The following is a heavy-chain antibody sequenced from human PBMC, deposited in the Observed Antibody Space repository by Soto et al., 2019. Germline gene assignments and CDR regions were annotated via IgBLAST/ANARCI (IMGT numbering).Heavy chain of an antibody. V-gene: IGHV4-30-4*01. CDR2: IYYSGNT. Sequence: QVQLQESGPGLVKPSQTLSLTCTVSGGSISSGDYCWCWIRHPPGKGLEWIGYIYYSGNTYYNPSIQCRVTISVDTSKNQCSLKLSSVTAADTAVYYCASGFGRRGARNDYRGQGTLVTVSS. CDR3: ASGFGRRGARNDY. CDR1: GGSISSGDYC. J-gene: IGHJ4*02. D-gene: IGHD3-16*01.